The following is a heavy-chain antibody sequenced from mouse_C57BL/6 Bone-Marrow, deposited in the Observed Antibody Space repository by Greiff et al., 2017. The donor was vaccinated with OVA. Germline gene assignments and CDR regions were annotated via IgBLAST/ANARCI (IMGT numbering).Heavy chain of an antibody. J-gene: IGHJ1*03. D-gene: IGHD2-14*01. Sequence: QVQLQQPGAELVKPGASVKLSCKASGYTFTSYWMHWVKQRPGQGLEWIGMIHPNSGSTNYPEKFKSKATLTVDKSSSPAYLQLSSLTAEDSAVYYCARRRGGEYYRLYWYFDVWGTGTTVTVSS. V-gene: IGHV1-64*01. CDR1: GYTFTSYW. CDR3: ARRRGGEYYRLYWYFDV. CDR2: IHPNSGST.